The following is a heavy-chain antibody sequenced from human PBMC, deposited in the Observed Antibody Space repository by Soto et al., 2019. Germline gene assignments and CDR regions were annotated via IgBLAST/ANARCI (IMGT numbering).Heavy chain of an antibody. D-gene: IGHD2-21*02. V-gene: IGHV4-34*01. J-gene: IGHJ6*02. CDR3: ATHPLSPDVRDGYCYYYYGMDV. CDR1: GGSFSGYY. Sequence: PSETLSLTCAVYGGSFSGYYWSWIRQPPGKGLEWIGEINHSGSTSYNPSLKSRVTISVDTSKNQFSLKLSSVTAADTAVYYCATHPLSPDVRDGYCYYYYGMDVWGQGTRVTVSS. CDR2: INHSGST.